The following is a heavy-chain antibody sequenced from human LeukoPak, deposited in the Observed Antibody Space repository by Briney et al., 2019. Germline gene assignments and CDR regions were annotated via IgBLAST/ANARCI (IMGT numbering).Heavy chain of an antibody. CDR2: ISAYNGNT. CDR3: ARDCSSTSCGSTNYYYYYGMDV. Sequence: ASVKVSCKASGYTFTSNGISWVRQAPGQGLEWMGWISAYNGNTNYAQKLQGRVTMTTDTSTSTAYMELRSLRSDDTAVYYCARDCSSTSCGSTNYYYYYGMDVWGQGTTVTVSS. V-gene: IGHV1-18*01. J-gene: IGHJ6*02. D-gene: IGHD2-2*01. CDR1: GYTFTSNG.